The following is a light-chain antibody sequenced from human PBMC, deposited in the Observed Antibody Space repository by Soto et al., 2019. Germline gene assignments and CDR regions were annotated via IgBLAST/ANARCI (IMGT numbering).Light chain of an antibody. Sequence: EIGLTQSPGTLSLSPGERATLSCRASQSVSSSYLAWYQQKPGQAPRLLIYGASSSATGIPDRFSGSGSGTDFTLTISSLEPEDFAVDYCQQYDSSPVTFGQGTKVDIK. CDR1: QSVSSSY. CDR3: QQYDSSPVT. J-gene: IGKJ1*01. CDR2: GAS. V-gene: IGKV3-20*01.